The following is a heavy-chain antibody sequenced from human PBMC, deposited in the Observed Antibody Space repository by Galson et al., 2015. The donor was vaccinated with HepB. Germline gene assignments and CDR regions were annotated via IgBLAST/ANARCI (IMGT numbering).Heavy chain of an antibody. CDR2: INWNGVFT. V-gene: IGHV3-20*04. Sequence: SLRLSCAASGFSFDDYAMTWVRQAPGKGLEWVSAINWNGVFTTYADSVKGRLTISRDNAKNSLYLQMNNLRVEDTALYYCTRGYRYFQYWGQGTLVTVSS. CDR3: TRGYRYFQY. D-gene: IGHD1-26*01. CDR1: GFSFDDYA. J-gene: IGHJ1*01.